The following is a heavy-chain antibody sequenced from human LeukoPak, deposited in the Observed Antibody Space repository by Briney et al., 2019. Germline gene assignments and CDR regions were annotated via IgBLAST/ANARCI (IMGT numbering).Heavy chain of an antibody. D-gene: IGHD6-13*01. CDR2: ISSSSSYI. J-gene: IGHJ4*02. V-gene: IGHV3-21*01. Sequence: GGSLRLSCAASGFTFSGYSMNWVRQAPGKGLEWVSSISSSSSYIYYADSVKGRFTISRDNAKNSLYLQMNSLRAEDTAVYYCARVAAAGTEYFDYWGQGTLVTVSS. CDR1: GFTFSGYS. CDR3: ARVAAAGTEYFDY.